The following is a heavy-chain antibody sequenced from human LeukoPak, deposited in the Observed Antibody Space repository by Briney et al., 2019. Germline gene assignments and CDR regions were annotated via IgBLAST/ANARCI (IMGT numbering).Heavy chain of an antibody. CDR1: GYPFTAYY. Sequence: ASVKVSCQASGYPFTAYYMHWVRQAPGQGLEWMGYINLNSGGTNYAQKFLDRLTMTRDTSISTAYMELSGLRSDDTAVYYCARDEAASRLNSFDYWGQGTLVTVSS. D-gene: IGHD6-6*01. V-gene: IGHV1-2*02. J-gene: IGHJ4*02. CDR2: INLNSGGT. CDR3: ARDEAASRLNSFDY.